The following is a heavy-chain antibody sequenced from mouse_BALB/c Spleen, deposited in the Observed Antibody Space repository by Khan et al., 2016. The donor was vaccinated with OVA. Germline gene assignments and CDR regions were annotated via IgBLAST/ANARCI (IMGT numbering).Heavy chain of an antibody. Sequence: EVQLQESGPGLVKPSQSLSLTCTVTGYSITSDYAWNWIRQFPGNKLEWMGYISYSGNTKYNPSLKSRISITRDTSKTQFFLQLNSVTTEDTATYYCARIYGGDFDYWGQGTTLTVSS. CDR2: ISYSGNT. CDR1: GYSITSDYA. V-gene: IGHV3-2*02. J-gene: IGHJ2*01. D-gene: IGHD1-1*01. CDR3: ARIYGGDFDY.